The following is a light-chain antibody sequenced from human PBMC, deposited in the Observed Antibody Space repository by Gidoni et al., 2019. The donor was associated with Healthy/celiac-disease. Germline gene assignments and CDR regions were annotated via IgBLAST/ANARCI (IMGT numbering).Light chain of an antibody. CDR1: QSVSSSS. J-gene: IGKJ2*01. Sequence: EIVLTQSPGTLSLSPGERATLSCRASQSVSSSSLAWYQQKPGQAPRLLIYGASSRATGIPDRFSGSGSGTDFTLTISRLEPEDFAVYYCQQYGSSPNTFGQVTKLEIK. CDR2: GAS. V-gene: IGKV3-20*01. CDR3: QQYGSSPNT.